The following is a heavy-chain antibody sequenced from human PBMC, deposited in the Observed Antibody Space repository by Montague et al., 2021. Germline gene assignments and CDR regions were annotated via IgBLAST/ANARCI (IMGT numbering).Heavy chain of an antibody. Sequence: SETLSFTCTVSGGSISNYFWTWIRQPPGKGLEWIGFISYSGRTNFNPSLKSRVTISLDTSKNQFSLNLSSVTAADTAVYYCARDTTTDGFDIWGQGTMVTVSS. CDR3: ARDTTTDGFDI. CDR1: GGSISNYF. V-gene: IGHV4-59*13. D-gene: IGHD1-1*01. CDR2: ISYSGRT. J-gene: IGHJ3*02.